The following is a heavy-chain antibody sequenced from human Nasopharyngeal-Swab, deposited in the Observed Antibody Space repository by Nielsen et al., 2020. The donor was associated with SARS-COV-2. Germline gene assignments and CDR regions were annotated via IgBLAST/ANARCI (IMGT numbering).Heavy chain of an antibody. CDR2: IKQGGSEQ. J-gene: IGHJ3*02. V-gene: IGHV3-7*04. CDR3: ARESVVTGMDDATDI. D-gene: IGHD2-21*02. CDR1: GFPFRNYY. Sequence: GSLKISCAASGFPFRNYYMTWVRQPPGEGLEWVANIKQGGSEQFYVDSVKGRFTLPRDDAKHSVYLQMNSLRAEDTAVYYCARESVVTGMDDATDIWGQGTMVTVSS.